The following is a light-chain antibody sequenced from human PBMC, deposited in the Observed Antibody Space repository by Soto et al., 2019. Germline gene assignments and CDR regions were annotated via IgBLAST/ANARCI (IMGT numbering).Light chain of an antibody. CDR3: HQYNYYPYT. CDR1: QSISSW. Sequence: DIQMTQSPSTLSASVGDRVTITCRASQSISSWLAWYQQKPGKAPKLLIYAASSLESGVPSRFSGSGSGTEFTLTISSLQPDDFAAYYCHQYNYYPYTFGQGTRLEIK. J-gene: IGKJ2*01. CDR2: AAS. V-gene: IGKV1-5*01.